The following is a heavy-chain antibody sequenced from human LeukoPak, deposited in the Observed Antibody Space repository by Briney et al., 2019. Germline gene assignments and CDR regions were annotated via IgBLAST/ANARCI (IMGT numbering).Heavy chain of an antibody. CDR2: ISYDESNK. V-gene: IGHV3-30*03. D-gene: IGHD2-2*01. CDR3: ARDQRYCSSSSCPWEPFDY. Sequence: GRSLKLSCAASGFTFNSYGMHWVRPAPGKGLEWGAVISYDESNKYYADSVKGRFTISRDNSKNTLYLQMNSLRAEDTAVYYCARDQRYCSSSSCPWEPFDYWGQGTLVTVSS. J-gene: IGHJ4*02. CDR1: GFTFNSYG.